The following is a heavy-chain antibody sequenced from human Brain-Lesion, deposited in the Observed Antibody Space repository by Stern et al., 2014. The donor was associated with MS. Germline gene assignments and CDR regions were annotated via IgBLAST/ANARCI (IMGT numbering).Heavy chain of an antibody. D-gene: IGHD5-12*01. Sequence: EVQLVQSGAEVKKPGESLKISCEASGYLFDDYWIGWVRQMSGRGLELVAIIFPRDSNTRYSPSVQGQVTISADKSISTASLQWGSVKAADPAIYYWARSPATPSGYDRFDYWGQGALVTVSS. J-gene: IGHJ4*02. CDR3: ARSPATPSGYDRFDY. V-gene: IGHV5-51*03. CDR1: GYLFDDYW. CDR2: IFPRDSNT.